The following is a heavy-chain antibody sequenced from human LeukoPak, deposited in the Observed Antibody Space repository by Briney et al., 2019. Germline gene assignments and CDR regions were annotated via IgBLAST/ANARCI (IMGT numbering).Heavy chain of an antibody. D-gene: IGHD1-26*01. CDR2: ISGTGGST. V-gene: IGHV3-23*01. Sequence: PGGSLRLSCAASGFSFSSYGMSWVRQAPGKGLEWVSTISGTGGSTYYADSVKGRFTISRDNSKNTLYLQMNSLRAEDTAVYYCAQSVWSPMMTLPGMGGDAYYYYMDVWGKGTTATISS. CDR1: GFSFSSYG. J-gene: IGHJ6*03. CDR3: AQSVWSPMMTLPGMGGDAYYYYMDV.